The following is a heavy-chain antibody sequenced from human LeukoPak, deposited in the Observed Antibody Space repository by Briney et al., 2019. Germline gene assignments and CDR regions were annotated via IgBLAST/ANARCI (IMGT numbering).Heavy chain of an antibody. CDR3: ARISRYYGSGSYSHFDY. CDR2: IDWDDDK. D-gene: IGHD3-10*01. Sequence: SGPGLVKPTQTLTLTCTFSGFSLSTSGMCVSWIRQPPGKALEWLALIDWDDDKYYSTSLKTRLTISKDTSKNQVVLTMTNMDPVDTATYYCARISRYYGSGSYSHFDYWGQGTLVTVSS. V-gene: IGHV2-70*01. J-gene: IGHJ4*02. CDR1: GFSLSTSGMC.